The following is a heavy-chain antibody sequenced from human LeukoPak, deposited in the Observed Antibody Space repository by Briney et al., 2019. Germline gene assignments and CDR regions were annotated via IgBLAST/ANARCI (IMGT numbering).Heavy chain of an antibody. CDR2: ISGSGAGT. CDR3: ATNTSSWSFDY. V-gene: IGHV3-23*01. CDR1: GFTFSRYA. Sequence: GGSLRLSCVASGFTFSRYAMNWVRQAPGKGLEWVSAISGSGAGTYYADSVKGRFTISRDNSKNTLYLQMHSLRAEDTAVYYCATNTSSWSFDYWGQGTLVTVSS. J-gene: IGHJ4*02. D-gene: IGHD6-13*01.